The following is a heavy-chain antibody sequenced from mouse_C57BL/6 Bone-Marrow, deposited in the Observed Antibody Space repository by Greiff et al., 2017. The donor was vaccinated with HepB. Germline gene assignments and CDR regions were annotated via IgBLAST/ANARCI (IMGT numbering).Heavy chain of an antibody. J-gene: IGHJ2*01. V-gene: IGHV1-42*01. Sequence: EVQLQQSGPELVKPGASVKISCKASGYSFTGYYMNWVKQSPEKSLEWIGEINPSTGGTTYNQKFKAKATLTVDKSSSTAYMQLKSLTSEDSAVYYCARRNYYGRGDYFDYWGQGTTLTVSS. CDR1: GYSFTGYY. D-gene: IGHD1-1*01. CDR3: ARRNYYGRGDYFDY. CDR2: INPSTGGT.